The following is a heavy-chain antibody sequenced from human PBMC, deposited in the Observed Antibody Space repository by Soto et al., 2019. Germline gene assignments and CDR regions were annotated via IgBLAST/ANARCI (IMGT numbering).Heavy chain of an antibody. CDR2: IKQDGSEK. J-gene: IGHJ6*02. CDR1: GFTFSNYW. D-gene: IGHD3-3*01. V-gene: IGHV3-7*05. CDR3: ARDATIFGVVTQYYYYYGMDV. Sequence: PGGSLRLSCAASGFTFSNYWMSWVRQAPGKGLEWVANIKQDGSEKYYVDSVKGRFTISRDNAKNSLYLQMNSLRAEDTAVYYCARDATIFGVVTQYYYYYGMDVWGQGTTVTVSS.